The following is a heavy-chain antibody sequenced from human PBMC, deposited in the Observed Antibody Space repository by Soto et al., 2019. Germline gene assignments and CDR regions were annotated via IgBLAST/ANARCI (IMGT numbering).Heavy chain of an antibody. CDR3: ARRQQWLVQRDWYFDL. D-gene: IGHD6-19*01. V-gene: IGHV4-4*02. CDR2: IYHSGST. Sequence: QVQLQESGPGLVKPSGTLSLTCAVSGGSISSSNWWRWVRQPPGKGLEWIGEIYHSGSTNYNPSLQSRVTISVDKSKNKFSLKLSSVTAADTAVYYCARRQQWLVQRDWYFDLWGRGTLVTVSS. J-gene: IGHJ2*01. CDR1: GGSISSSNW.